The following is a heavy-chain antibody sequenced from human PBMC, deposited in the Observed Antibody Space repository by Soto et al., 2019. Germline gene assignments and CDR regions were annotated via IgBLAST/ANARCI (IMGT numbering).Heavy chain of an antibody. J-gene: IGHJ5*02. D-gene: IGHD3-22*01. Sequence: GGSLRLSCAASGFTFSSYSMNWVRQAPGKGLEWVSSISSSSSYIYYADSVKGRFTISRDNTKNSLYLQMNSLRAEDTAVYYCARVYYYDSSGQVDNWFDPWGQGTLVTVSS. CDR1: GFTFSSYS. V-gene: IGHV3-21*01. CDR3: ARVYYYDSSGQVDNWFDP. CDR2: ISSSSSYI.